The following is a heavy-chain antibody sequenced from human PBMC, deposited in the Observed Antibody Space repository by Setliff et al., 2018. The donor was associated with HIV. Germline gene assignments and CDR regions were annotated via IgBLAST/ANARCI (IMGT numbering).Heavy chain of an antibody. CDR1: GYTLTEVS. D-gene: IGHD4-17*01. CDR2: INPNGGGV. Sequence: ASVKVSCKISGYTLTEVSMHWVRQAPGQGLEWMGWINPNGGGVNYAQKFQPRVTMTRDPSITTVYLELNDLRSDDTAVYYCARFPLRASVSPDYWGQGTLVTVSS. V-gene: IGHV1-2*02. CDR3: ARFPLRASVSPDY. J-gene: IGHJ4*02.